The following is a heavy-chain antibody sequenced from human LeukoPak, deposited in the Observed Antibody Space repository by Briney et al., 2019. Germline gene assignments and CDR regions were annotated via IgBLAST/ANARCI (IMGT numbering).Heavy chain of an antibody. CDR1: GYTFTSYY. V-gene: IGHV1-2*02. CDR2: INPNSGGT. Sequence: GASVKVSCKASGYTFTSYYMHWVRQAPGQGLEWMGWINPNSGGTNYAQKFQGRVTMTRDTSISTAYMELSRLRSDDTAVYYCARGPRRGAYYYDSNGSRLDYWGQGTLVTVSS. D-gene: IGHD3-22*01. J-gene: IGHJ4*02. CDR3: ARGPRRGAYYYDSNGSRLDY.